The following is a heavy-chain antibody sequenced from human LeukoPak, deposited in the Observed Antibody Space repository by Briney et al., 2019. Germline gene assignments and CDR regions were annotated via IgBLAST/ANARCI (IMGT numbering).Heavy chain of an antibody. CDR1: GFTFSSYS. J-gene: IGHJ4*02. Sequence: GGSLRLSCAASGFTFSSYSMNWVRQAPGKGPEWVLSISSSSSYIYYADSVKGRFTISRDNAKNSLYLQMNSLRAEDTAVYYCARDGIYGDYDWGQGTLVTVSS. CDR3: ARDGIYGDYD. D-gene: IGHD4-17*01. CDR2: ISSSSSYI. V-gene: IGHV3-21*01.